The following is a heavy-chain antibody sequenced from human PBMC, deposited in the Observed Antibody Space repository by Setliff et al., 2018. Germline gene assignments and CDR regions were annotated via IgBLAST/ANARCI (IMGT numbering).Heavy chain of an antibody. J-gene: IGHJ4*02. CDR2: MYYSGST. CDR3: ARHLLVQGTYHFDY. D-gene: IGHD3-10*01. V-gene: IGHV4-39*01. Sequence: SETLSLTCTVYGGSFTNYYWGWIRQSPGKGLEWIGSMYYSGSTYYNPSLKGRVTLSVGTTKNQFSLKLTSMTAADTAVYFCARHLLVQGTYHFDYWGQGSPVTVSS. CDR1: GGSFTNYY.